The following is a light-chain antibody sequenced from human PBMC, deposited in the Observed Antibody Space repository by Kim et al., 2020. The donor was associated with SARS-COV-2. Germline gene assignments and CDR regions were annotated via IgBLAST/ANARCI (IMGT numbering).Light chain of an antibody. CDR1: QSVSSSY. CDR3: QQYCSSPLT. V-gene: IGKV3-20*01. CDR2: GAS. Sequence: EIVLTQSPGTLSLSPGERATLSCRASQSVSSSYLAWYQQKPGQSPSHLIYGASSRATGIPDRFSGSGSGTDFTLTISRLEPEDFAVYYCQQYCSSPLTFGQGTKVDIK. J-gene: IGKJ1*01.